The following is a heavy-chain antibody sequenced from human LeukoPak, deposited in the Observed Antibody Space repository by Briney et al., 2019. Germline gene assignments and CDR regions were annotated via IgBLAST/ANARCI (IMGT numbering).Heavy chain of an antibody. J-gene: IGHJ4*02. V-gene: IGHV1-46*01. Sequence: ASVSVSCTASGDTFTTYYIHWVRHAPGEGLEWMGIINPTGGSTIYAQKFQGEDTMTRDTSTSPVFMEVNSLRSEDTAVYYCDLNSSTSYWGQGTLVTVTS. D-gene: IGHD6-13*01. CDR1: GDTFTTYY. CDR3: DLNSSTSY. CDR2: INPTGGST.